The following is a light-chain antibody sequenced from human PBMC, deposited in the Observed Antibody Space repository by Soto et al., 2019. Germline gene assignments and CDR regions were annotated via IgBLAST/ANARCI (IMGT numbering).Light chain of an antibody. Sequence: QSALTQPASVSGSPGQSITISCTGTSSDVGAYNYVSWYQLHPGKAPKLLIYEVSNRLSGVSNRFSGSKSGNTASLTISGLQAEDEADYYCSSYTSTSTDVFGTGTKLTVL. J-gene: IGLJ1*01. V-gene: IGLV2-14*01. CDR3: SSYTSTSTDV. CDR2: EVS. CDR1: SSDVGAYNY.